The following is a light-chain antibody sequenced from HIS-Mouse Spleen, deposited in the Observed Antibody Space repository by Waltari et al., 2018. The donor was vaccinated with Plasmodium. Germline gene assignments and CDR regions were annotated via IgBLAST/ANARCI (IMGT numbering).Light chain of an antibody. V-gene: IGKV3-15*01. J-gene: IGKJ3*01. Sequence: EIVMTQSPATLSVSPGERATLSCRASQRVSSNLAWYQQKPGQAPRPLIYGASTRATGIPARFSGSGSGTEFTLTISSLQSEDFAVYYCQQYNNWSFTFGPGTKVDIE. CDR3: QQYNNWSFT. CDR2: GAS. CDR1: QRVSSN.